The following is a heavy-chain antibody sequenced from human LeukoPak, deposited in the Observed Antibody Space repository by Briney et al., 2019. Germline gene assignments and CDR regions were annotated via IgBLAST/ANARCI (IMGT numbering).Heavy chain of an antibody. CDR3: ARDRYLDDDILTGYPGAYGMDV. Sequence: SETLSLTCTVPDGSVTTFYWSWIRQPPGKGLEWIGYIYYSGSTNYNPSLKSRVTISVDTSKNQFSLKLSSVTAADTAVYYCARDRYLDDDILTGYPGAYGMDVWGQGTTVTVSS. V-gene: IGHV4-59*02. CDR1: DGSVTTFY. CDR2: IYYSGST. J-gene: IGHJ6*02. D-gene: IGHD3-9*01.